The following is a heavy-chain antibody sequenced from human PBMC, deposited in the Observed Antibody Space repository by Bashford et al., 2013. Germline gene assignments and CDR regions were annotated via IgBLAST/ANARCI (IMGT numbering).Heavy chain of an antibody. J-gene: IGHJ5*02. Sequence: SVKVSCKASGGTFSTNAISWVRQAPGQGLEWMGGIIPVFSTTNYAQKFQDRVTITADESTSTAYMELNSLTSEDTAVYYCARSYVRSSNWFDPWGQGTLVTVSS. D-gene: IGHD6-6*01. CDR1: GGTFSTNA. V-gene: IGHV1-69*13. CDR3: ARSYVRSSNWFDP. CDR2: IIPVFSTT.